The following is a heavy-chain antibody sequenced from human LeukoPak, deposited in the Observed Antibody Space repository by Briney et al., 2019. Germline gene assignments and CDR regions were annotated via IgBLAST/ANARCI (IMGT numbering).Heavy chain of an antibody. Sequence: ASGKVSCKASGYTFTRYGISWVRQAPGQGLEWMGWISAYNGNTNYAQKLQGRVTMTTDTSTSTAYMELRSLRSDDTAVYYCARAVRGGGSCYSDYWGQGTLVTVSS. J-gene: IGHJ4*02. CDR1: GYTFTRYG. D-gene: IGHD2-15*01. V-gene: IGHV1-18*01. CDR3: ARAVRGGGSCYSDY. CDR2: ISAYNGNT.